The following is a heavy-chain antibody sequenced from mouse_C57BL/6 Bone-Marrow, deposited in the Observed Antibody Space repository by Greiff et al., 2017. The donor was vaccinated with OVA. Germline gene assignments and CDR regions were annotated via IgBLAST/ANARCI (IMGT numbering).Heavy chain of an antibody. CDR3: ARHDDAMDY. CDR1: GFTFSDYY. J-gene: IGHJ4*01. Sequence: EVKLMESGGGLVQPGGSLKLSCAASGFTFSDYYMYWVRQTPEKRLEWVAYISNGGGSTYYPDTVKGRFTISRDNAKTTLYLQMSRLNSEDTAMYYCARHDDAMDYWGQGTSVTVSS. CDR2: ISNGGGST. V-gene: IGHV5-12*01.